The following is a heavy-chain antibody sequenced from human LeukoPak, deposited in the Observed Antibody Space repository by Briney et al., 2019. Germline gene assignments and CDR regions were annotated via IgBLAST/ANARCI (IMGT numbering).Heavy chain of an antibody. CDR1: GFTFDDYG. CDR3: AKELRYFDWLPHGYYYYMDV. J-gene: IGHJ6*03. D-gene: IGHD3-9*01. CDR2: IRYDGSNK. V-gene: IGHV3-30*02. Sequence: PGGSLRLSCAASGFTFDDYGMSWVRQAPGKGLEWVAFIRYDGSNKYYADSVKGRFTISRDNSKNTLYLQMNSLRAEDTAVYYCAKELRYFDWLPHGYYYYMDVWGKGTTVTISS.